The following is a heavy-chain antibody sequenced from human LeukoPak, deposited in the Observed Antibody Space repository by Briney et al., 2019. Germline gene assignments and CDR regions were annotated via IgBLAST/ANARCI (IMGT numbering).Heavy chain of an antibody. V-gene: IGHV4-59*08. CDR3: ARSADISGYWPKVVVDV. CDR1: GGSISSYY. D-gene: IGHD3-22*01. Sequence: SETLSLTCTVSGGSISSYYWSWIRQPPGKGLEWIGYIYYSGSTNYNPSLKSRVTISVDTSKNQFSLKLSSVTAADTAVYYCARSADISGYWPKVVVDVWGQGTTVTVS. J-gene: IGHJ6*02. CDR2: IYYSGST.